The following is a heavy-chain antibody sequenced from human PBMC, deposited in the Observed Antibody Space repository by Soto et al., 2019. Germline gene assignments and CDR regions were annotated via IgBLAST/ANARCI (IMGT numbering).Heavy chain of an antibody. V-gene: IGHV3-23*01. D-gene: IGHD3-3*01. CDR1: VVTFSSFA. J-gene: IGHJ4*02. CDR2: ISGSGGST. Sequence: PXGSLSLSCVSSVVTFSSFAMSCVRHAPGKGLEWVSTISGSGGSTYYADSVKGRLTISRDNSKNTLSLHINSLRAEDTAVYYCAKAETYDFWRGLHFEYWGQGTLVTVSS. CDR3: AKAETYDFWRGLHFEY.